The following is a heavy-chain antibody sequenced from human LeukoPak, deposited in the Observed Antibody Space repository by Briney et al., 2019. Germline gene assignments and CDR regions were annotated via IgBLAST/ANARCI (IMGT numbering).Heavy chain of an antibody. CDR3: ARDSSSWYGGFDP. V-gene: IGHV4-61*01. CDR1: GGSISSSSYY. D-gene: IGHD6-13*01. CDR2: IYYSGST. Sequence: SETLSLTCTVSGGSISSSSYYWSWIRQPPGKGLEWIGYIYYSGSTNYNPSLKSRVTISVDTSKNQFSLKLSSVTAADTAVYYCARDSSSWYGGFDPWGQGTLVTVSS. J-gene: IGHJ5*02.